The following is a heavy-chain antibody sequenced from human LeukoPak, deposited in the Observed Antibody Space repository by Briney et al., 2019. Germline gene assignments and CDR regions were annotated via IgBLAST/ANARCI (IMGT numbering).Heavy chain of an antibody. CDR1: GFNFRSYG. V-gene: IGHV3-30*02. D-gene: IGHD1-26*01. Sequence: GGSLRLSCAASGFNFRSYGMHWVCQAPGKGLEWVAFIRYDGRKDYHADSVKGRFTISRDNSKNTLYLQMNSLRAEDTAVYFCAKDNGRDLPIAITFDSWGQGTLVTVSS. J-gene: IGHJ4*02. CDR3: AKDNGRDLPIAITFDS. CDR2: IRYDGRKD.